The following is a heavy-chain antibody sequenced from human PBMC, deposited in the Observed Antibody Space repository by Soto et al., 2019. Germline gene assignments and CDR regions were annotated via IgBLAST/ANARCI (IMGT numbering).Heavy chain of an antibody. D-gene: IGHD3-10*01. CDR3: ARYRDYYGSGNWFDP. Sequence: QVQLQESGPGLVKPSETLSLTCTVSGGSISSYYWSWIRQPPGKGLEWIGYIYYSGSTNYNPSLKSRVTISVDTSKNQFSLKLNSVTAADTAVYYCARYRDYYGSGNWFDPWGQGTLVTVSS. V-gene: IGHV4-59*01. CDR1: GGSISSYY. CDR2: IYYSGST. J-gene: IGHJ5*02.